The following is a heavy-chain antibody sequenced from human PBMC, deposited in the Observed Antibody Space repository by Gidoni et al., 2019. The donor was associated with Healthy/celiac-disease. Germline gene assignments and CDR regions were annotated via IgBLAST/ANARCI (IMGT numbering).Heavy chain of an antibody. V-gene: IGHV3-15*01. CDR2: NKRKTDGGTT. CDR3: TTDWVITFGGDKGWDY. D-gene: IGHD3-16*01. CDR1: CSPFSNPW. Sequence: EVQLVESGGGLVQIGGSRRRSCAASCSPFSNPWRRRVRQAPGKGLEWVGRNKRKTDGGTTEYAAPVKGRFTISRDDSKNTLYLQMNSLKTEDTAVYYCTTDWVITFGGDKGWDYWGQGTLVTVSS. J-gene: IGHJ4*02.